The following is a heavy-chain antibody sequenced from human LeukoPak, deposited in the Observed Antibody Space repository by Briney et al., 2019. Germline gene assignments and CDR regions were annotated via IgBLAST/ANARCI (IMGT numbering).Heavy chain of an antibody. CDR2: IYYSGST. D-gene: IGHD6-19*01. V-gene: IGHV4-59*01. CDR1: GGSISSYY. J-gene: IGHJ4*02. Sequence: SETLSLTCTVSGGSISSYYWSWIRQPPGKGLEWIGCIYYSGSTNYNPSLKSRVTISVDTSKNQFSLKLSSVTAADTAVYYCARRYSSGWIDYWGQGTLVTVSS. CDR3: ARRYSSGWIDY.